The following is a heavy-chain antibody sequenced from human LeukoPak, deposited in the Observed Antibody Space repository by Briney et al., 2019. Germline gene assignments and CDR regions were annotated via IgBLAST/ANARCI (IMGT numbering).Heavy chain of an antibody. CDR2: ISGGGGNT. Sequence: GGSLRLSCAASGFTFSSYAMSWVRQAPGKGLEWVSGISGGGGNTDYADSVKGRFTISRDTSKSTLYLQMNSLRAEDTAVYYCARDRWGTAMVTALDYWGQGTLVTVSS. V-gene: IGHV3-23*01. CDR1: GFTFSSYA. J-gene: IGHJ4*02. CDR3: ARDRWGTAMVTALDY. D-gene: IGHD5-18*01.